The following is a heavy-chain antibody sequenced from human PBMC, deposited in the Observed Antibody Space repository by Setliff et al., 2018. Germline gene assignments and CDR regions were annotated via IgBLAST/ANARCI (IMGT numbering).Heavy chain of an antibody. D-gene: IGHD3-9*01. CDR1: GGTFSSYA. Sequence: SVKVSCKASGGTFSSYAISWVRQAPGQGLEWMGGIIPIFGTANYAQKFQGRVTITTDESTSTAYMELSSLRSEDTAVYYCAARGSNILTGYYHYWGQGTLVTVSS. V-gene: IGHV1-69*05. CDR3: AARGSNILTGYYHY. J-gene: IGHJ4*02. CDR2: IIPIFGTA.